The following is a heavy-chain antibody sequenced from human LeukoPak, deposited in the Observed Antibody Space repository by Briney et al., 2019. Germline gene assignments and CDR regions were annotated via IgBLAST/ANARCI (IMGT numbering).Heavy chain of an antibody. Sequence: PSETLSLTCAVYGGSFSGYYWSWIRQPPGKGLEWIGEINHSGSTNYNPSLKSRVTISVDTSKNQFSLKLSSVTAADTAVYYCARGRRIRYFDWPGRFDYWGQGTLVTVSS. J-gene: IGHJ4*02. CDR2: INHSGST. CDR3: ARGRRIRYFDWPGRFDY. CDR1: GGSFSGYY. D-gene: IGHD3-9*01. V-gene: IGHV4-34*01.